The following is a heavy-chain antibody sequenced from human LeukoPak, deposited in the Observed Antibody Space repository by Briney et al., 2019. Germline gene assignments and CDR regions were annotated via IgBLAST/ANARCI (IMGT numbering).Heavy chain of an antibody. CDR1: GFTFSDYY. CDR2: ISSSSSYT. Sequence: PGRSLRLSCAASGFTFSDYYMSWIRQAPGKGLEWVSYISSSSSYTNYADSVKGRFTISRDNAKNSLYLQMNSLRAEDTAVYYCARDTFYYDSSGHHRPFDYWGQGTLVTVSS. CDR3: ARDTFYYDSSGHHRPFDY. D-gene: IGHD3-22*01. V-gene: IGHV3-11*06. J-gene: IGHJ4*02.